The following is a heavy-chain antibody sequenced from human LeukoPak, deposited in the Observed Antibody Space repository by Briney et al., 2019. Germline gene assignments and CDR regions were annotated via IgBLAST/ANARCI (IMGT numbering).Heavy chain of an antibody. CDR1: GYTFTSYG. CDR3: ARHRPGGSPWPPDYYYYMDV. D-gene: IGHD3-16*01. V-gene: IGHV1-69*05. CDR2: ITPIFGTA. J-gene: IGHJ6*03. Sequence: ASVKVSCKASGYTFTSYGISWVRQAPGQGLEWMGRITPIFGTANYAQKFQGRVTITTDESTSTAYMELSSLRSEDTAVYYCARHRPGGSPWPPDYYYYMDVWGKGTTVTVSS.